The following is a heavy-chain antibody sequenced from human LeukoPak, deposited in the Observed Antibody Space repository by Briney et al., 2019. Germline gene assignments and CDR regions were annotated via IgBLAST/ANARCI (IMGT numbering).Heavy chain of an antibody. CDR1: GGSISSSSYY. CDR2: IYHSGSA. J-gene: IGHJ4*02. D-gene: IGHD4-17*01. V-gene: IGHV4-39*07. Sequence: SETLSPTSTVSGGSISSSSYYWNWIRQPPGKGLEWIGSIYHSGSAYYTPSLKSRVTISVDTSKNQFSLKLTSVTTADTAVYYCATTITVTTDYWGQGTLVTVS. CDR3: ATTITVTTDY.